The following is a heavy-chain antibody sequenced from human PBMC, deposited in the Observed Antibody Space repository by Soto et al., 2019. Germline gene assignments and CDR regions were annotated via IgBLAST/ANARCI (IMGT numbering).Heavy chain of an antibody. CDR3: AKGELINPQLFEF. J-gene: IGHJ4*02. CDR2: VSYDGSNK. V-gene: IGHV3-30*18. CDR1: GFTLSHYD. D-gene: IGHD1-26*01. Sequence: QVQLVESGGGVVKPGRSLRLSCVASGFTLSHYDMNWVRQAPGKGLEWVAVVSYDGSNKYYGDSVRGRFTISRDNSKNTRYLQMNSLRAEDTAVYYCAKGELINPQLFEFWGQGALVTVSS.